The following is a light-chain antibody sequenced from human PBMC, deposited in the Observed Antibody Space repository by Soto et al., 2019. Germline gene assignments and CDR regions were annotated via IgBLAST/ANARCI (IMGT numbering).Light chain of an antibody. V-gene: IGKV1-39*01. J-gene: IGKJ5*01. CDR1: QSIANY. Sequence: DTQLTQSPSSLSASVGDRVTITCRASQSIANYLNWYQHKPGKAPKLLIYAASSLQSRVPSRFSGSGSGTDLTFHTSGLQPVDFGTYYCQQSYSFFGQETRLENK. CDR2: AAS. CDR3: QQSYSF.